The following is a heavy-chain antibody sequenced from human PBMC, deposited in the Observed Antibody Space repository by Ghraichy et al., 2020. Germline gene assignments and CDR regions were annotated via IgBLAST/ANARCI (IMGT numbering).Heavy chain of an antibody. D-gene: IGHD4-17*01. CDR2: IKQDGSEK. CDR1: GFTFSSYW. CDR3: ASYGDFDY. Sequence: LSLTCAASGFTFSSYWMSWVRQAPGKGLEWVANIKQDGSEKYYVDSVKGRFTISRDNAKNSLYLQMNSLRAEDTAVYYCASYGDFDYWGQGTLVTVSS. V-gene: IGHV3-7*01. J-gene: IGHJ4*02.